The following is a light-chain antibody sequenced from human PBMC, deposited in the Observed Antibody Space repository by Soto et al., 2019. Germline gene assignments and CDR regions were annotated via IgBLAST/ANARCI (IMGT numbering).Light chain of an antibody. V-gene: IGKV1-12*02. CDR1: QIIGSW. CDR3: QQANSFPFT. CDR2: AAS. Sequence: DIQMTQSPSSVSASIGDRVTITCRASQIIGSWLAGYQQKPGKAPTLLIYAASSLQSGVPSRFSGSGSGTDFTLTITSLQAEDSATYYCQQANSFPFTFGPGTKVDIK. J-gene: IGKJ3*01.